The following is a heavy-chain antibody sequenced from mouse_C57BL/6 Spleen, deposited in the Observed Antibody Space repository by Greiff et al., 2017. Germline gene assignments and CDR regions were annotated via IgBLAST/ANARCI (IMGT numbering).Heavy chain of an antibody. V-gene: IGHV1-80*01. D-gene: IGHD2-4*01. Sequence: VQLQQSGAELVKPGASVKISCKASGYAFSSYWMNWVKQRPGKGLEWIGQIYPGDGDTNYNGKFKGKATLTADKSSSTAYMQLRSLTSEDSAVYFCARAGDYVYYDAMDYWGQGTSVTVSS. J-gene: IGHJ4*01. CDR2: IYPGDGDT. CDR3: ARAGDYVYYDAMDY. CDR1: GYAFSSYW.